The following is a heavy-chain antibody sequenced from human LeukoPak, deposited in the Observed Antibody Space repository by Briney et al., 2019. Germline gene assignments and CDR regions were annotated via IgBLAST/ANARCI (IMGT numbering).Heavy chain of an antibody. V-gene: IGHV4-59*08. CDR3: ARSYSSGWYYFDY. CDR1: GGSIRSYY. D-gene: IGHD6-19*01. J-gene: IGHJ4*02. CDR2: IYYSGST. Sequence: SETLSLTCTVSGGSIRSYYWSWIRQPPGKGLEWIGYIYYSGSTNYNPSLKSRVTMSVDTSKNQFSLKLSSVTAADTAVYYCARSYSSGWYYFDYWGQGTLVTVSS.